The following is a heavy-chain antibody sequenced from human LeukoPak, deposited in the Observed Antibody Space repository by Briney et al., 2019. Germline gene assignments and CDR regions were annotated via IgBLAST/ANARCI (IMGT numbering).Heavy chain of an antibody. CDR1: GFTFSSYG. CDR3: ASGIIAVAGTDY. CDR2: IWYDGSNK. J-gene: IGHJ4*02. V-gene: IGHV3-33*08. Sequence: GGSLRLSCAASGFTFSSYGMHWVRQAPGKGLEWVAVIWYDGSNKYYADSVKGRFTISRDNSKNTLYLQMNSLRAEDTAVYYCASGIIAVAGTDYWGQGTLVTVSS. D-gene: IGHD6-19*01.